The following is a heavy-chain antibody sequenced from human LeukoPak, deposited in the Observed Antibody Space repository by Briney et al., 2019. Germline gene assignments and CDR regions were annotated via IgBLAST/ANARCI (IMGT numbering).Heavy chain of an antibody. CDR2: INHSGST. V-gene: IGHV4-34*01. Sequence: SETLSLTCAVYGGSFSGYYWSWIRQPPGKGLEWIGEINHSGSTNYNPSLKSRVTMSVDTSKNQFSLKLSSVTAADTAVYYCARQTGSGLFILPGGQGTLVTVSS. J-gene: IGHJ4*02. CDR1: GGSFSGYY. CDR3: ARQTGSGLFILP. D-gene: IGHD3/OR15-3a*01.